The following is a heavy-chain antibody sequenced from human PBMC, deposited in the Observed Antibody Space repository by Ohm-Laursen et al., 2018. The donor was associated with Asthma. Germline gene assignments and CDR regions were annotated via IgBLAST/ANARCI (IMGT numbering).Heavy chain of an antibody. V-gene: IGHV3-30*18. J-gene: IGHJ4*02. CDR2: ILYDGRNK. D-gene: IGHD6-19*01. Sequence: SLRLSCAASGFTFSSYGMHWVRQAPGKGLEWVAAILYDGRNKYYAGSVKGRFTISRDNSKNTLYLQMNSLRAEDTAVYYCAKDRSLIAVTGREYYFDNWGQGTLVTVSS. CDR1: GFTFSSYG. CDR3: AKDRSLIAVTGREYYFDN.